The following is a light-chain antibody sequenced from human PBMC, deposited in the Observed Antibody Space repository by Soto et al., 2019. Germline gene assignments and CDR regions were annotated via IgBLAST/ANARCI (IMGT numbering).Light chain of an antibody. V-gene: IGLV2-14*01. CDR3: SSYTSSSTSYV. J-gene: IGLJ1*01. CDR2: EVT. CDR1: SSDVGGYNY. Sequence: QSALAQPASVSGSPGQSITISCTGTSSDVGGYNYVSWYQQYPGKAPKLMIYEVTNRPLGVSNRFSGSKSGNTASLTISGLQAEDEADYYCSSYTSSSTSYVFGTGTKVTVL.